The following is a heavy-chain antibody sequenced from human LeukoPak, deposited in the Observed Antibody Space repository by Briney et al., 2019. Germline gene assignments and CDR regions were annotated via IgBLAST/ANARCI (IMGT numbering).Heavy chain of an antibody. CDR1: GGSISSYY. CDR2: IYTSGST. Sequence: PSETLSLTCTVSGGSISSYYWSWIRQPAGKGLEWIGRIYTSGSTNYNPSLKSRVTMSVDTSKNQFSLELSSVTAADTAVYYCAREVTMVRGDRDWFDPWGQGTLVTVSS. J-gene: IGHJ5*02. D-gene: IGHD3-10*01. CDR3: AREVTMVRGDRDWFDP. V-gene: IGHV4-4*07.